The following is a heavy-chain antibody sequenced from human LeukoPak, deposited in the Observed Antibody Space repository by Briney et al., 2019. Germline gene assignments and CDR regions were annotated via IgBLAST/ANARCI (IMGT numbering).Heavy chain of an antibody. CDR1: GFTFGDYF. CDR2: ISSDSSFT. D-gene: IGHD1-26*01. Sequence: GGSLRLSCAASGFTFGDYFMSWIRQAPGKGLEWVSYISSDSSFTNYADSVKGRFTISRDNAKNSLYLQMNSLRVEDMAVYYCASSGSYKYFQHWGQGTLVTVSS. CDR3: ASSGSYKYFQH. J-gene: IGHJ1*01. V-gene: IGHV3-11*06.